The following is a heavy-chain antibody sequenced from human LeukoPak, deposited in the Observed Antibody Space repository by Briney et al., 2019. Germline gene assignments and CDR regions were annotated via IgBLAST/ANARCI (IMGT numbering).Heavy chain of an antibody. D-gene: IGHD4-11*01. CDR2: TDPIGGST. CDR3: ARWTTTYLDY. CDR1: GSTFTNYY. V-gene: IGHV1-46*01. Sequence: GASVKVPCKASGSTFTNYYIPWVRQAPGQGLEWMGITDPIGGSTNYAQKFQGRVTMTRDTSTSTVYMELSSLRSEDSAVYYCARWTTTYLDYWGQGTLVTVSS. J-gene: IGHJ4*02.